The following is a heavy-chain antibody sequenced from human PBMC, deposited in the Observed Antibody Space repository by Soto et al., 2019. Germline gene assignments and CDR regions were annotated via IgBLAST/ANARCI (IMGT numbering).Heavy chain of an antibody. CDR1: GGTFSSDS. CDR2: IIPMFDTP. V-gene: IGHV1-69*12. CDR3: AISGGLGRDFDY. J-gene: IGHJ4*02. Sequence: QVQLVQSGAEVKKPGSSVKVSCKASGGTFSSDSFSWVRQAPGQGLEWMGGIIPMFDTPIYAQKFQDRVTITADETTNTASKQRSSLRSADTAVYYCAISGGLGRDFDYWGQGSLVTVSS. D-gene: IGHD2-15*01.